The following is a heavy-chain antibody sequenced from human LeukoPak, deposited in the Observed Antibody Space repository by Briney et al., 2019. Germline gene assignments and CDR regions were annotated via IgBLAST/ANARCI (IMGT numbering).Heavy chain of an antibody. Sequence: ASVKVSCKASGYTFTGYYMHWVRQAPGQELEWMGWINPNSGGTNYAQKLQGRVTITTDTSTSTAYMELRGLRSDDTAVYYCARHGSGSYGDWGQGTLVTVSS. CDR1: GYTFTGYY. CDR3: ARHGSGSYGD. D-gene: IGHD3-10*01. CDR2: INPNSGGT. J-gene: IGHJ4*02. V-gene: IGHV1-2*02.